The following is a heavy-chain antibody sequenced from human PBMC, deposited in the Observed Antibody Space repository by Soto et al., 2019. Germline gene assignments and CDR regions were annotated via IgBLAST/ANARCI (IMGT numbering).Heavy chain of an antibody. V-gene: IGHV2-5*02. CDR2: IYWDDDK. CDR1: GFSLSTSGVG. J-gene: IGHJ4*02. CDR3: AKRRVERYFNH. Sequence: QITLKESGPTLVKPTQTLTLTCTFSGFSLSTSGVGVGWIRQPPGKALEWLALIYWDDDKRYCPSLKSRLTITKDTSTTQVVLTMTSMDPVDTATYYCAKRRVERYFNHWGQGTLVTVSS. D-gene: IGHD1-1*01.